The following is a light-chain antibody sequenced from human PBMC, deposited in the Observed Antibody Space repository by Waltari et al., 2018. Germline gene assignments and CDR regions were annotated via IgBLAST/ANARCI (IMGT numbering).Light chain of an antibody. CDR1: SSDIGAYKY. J-gene: IGLJ2*01. CDR2: EVD. V-gene: IGLV2-8*01. CDR3: SSYAGSNKLI. Sequence: QSALTQPPSASGSPGQTVIISCTGTSSDIGAYKYVSWYQQIPGRAPALIISEVDRRPPGVPDRFSGSKSGNTASLTVSGLQTEDEGDYYCSSYAGSNKLIFGGVTKLTVL.